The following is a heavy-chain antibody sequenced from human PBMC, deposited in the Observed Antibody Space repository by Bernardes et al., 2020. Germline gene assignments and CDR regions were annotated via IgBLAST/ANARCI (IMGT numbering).Heavy chain of an antibody. V-gene: IGHV4-34*01. J-gene: IGHJ6*02. CDR1: GGFFSGYY. CDR3: ARIISVYYYGMDV. CDR2: INHSGST. Sequence: SEPLSLTCAVYGGFFSGYYWSWIRKPPGKGLEWIGEINHSGSTNYNPSLKSRVTISVDTSKNQFSLKLSSVTAADTAVYYCARIISVYYYGMDVWGQGTTVTVSS.